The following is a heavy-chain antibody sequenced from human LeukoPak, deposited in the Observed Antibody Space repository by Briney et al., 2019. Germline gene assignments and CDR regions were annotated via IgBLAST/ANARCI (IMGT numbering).Heavy chain of an antibody. CDR3: AREIFGSGSYPDF. V-gene: IGHV3-33*01. D-gene: IGHD3-10*01. CDR2: GHVGSHK. Sequence: PGRSLRLSCAASGFAFNTYAMHWVRQAPRQGLEGVARGHVGSHKFYSNSVRGQFTISRDNSKNTVSLQMNNLRPEDTAVYYCAREIFGSGSYPDFWGQGTLVTVSS. J-gene: IGHJ4*02. CDR1: GFAFNTYA.